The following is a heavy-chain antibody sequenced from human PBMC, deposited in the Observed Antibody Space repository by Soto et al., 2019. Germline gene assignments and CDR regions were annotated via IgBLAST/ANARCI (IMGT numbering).Heavy chain of an antibody. D-gene: IGHD3-9*01. J-gene: IGHJ3*02. V-gene: IGHV4-59*08. Sequence: SETLSLTCTVSGGSISSYYWSWIRQPPGKGLEWIGYIYYSGSTNYNPSLKSRVTISVDTSKNQFSLKLSSVTAADTAVYYCARHGGFDWLLIGGAFDIWGQGTMVTVSS. CDR1: GGSISSYY. CDR2: IYYSGST. CDR3: ARHGGFDWLLIGGAFDI.